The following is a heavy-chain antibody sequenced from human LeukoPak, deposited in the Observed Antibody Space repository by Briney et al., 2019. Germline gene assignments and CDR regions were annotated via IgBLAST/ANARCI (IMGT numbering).Heavy chain of an antibody. V-gene: IGHV4-4*02. Sequence: GSLRLSCAASGFTFINAWMNWVRQAPGKGLEWIGTIYHSGNTYYNPSLKSRVTISVDTSKNQFSLKLSSVTAADTAVYYCARGSPPSYIYYYYYYYMDVWGKGTTVTVSS. CDR3: ARGSPPSYIYYYYYYYMDV. J-gene: IGHJ6*03. CDR2: IYHSGNT. CDR1: GFTFINAW. D-gene: IGHD1-26*01.